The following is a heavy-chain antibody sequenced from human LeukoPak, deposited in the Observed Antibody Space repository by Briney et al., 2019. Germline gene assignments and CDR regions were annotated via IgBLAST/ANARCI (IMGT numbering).Heavy chain of an antibody. J-gene: IGHJ4*02. CDR3: ARIIREVTAIIYFDY. V-gene: IGHV3-30*19. Sequence: GGSLRLSCAASGFTFSSYGMHWVRQAPGKGLEWVAYIQYDGSNQQYADSVKGRFSISRDNSKNILYLQMNSLRAEDTAVYYCARIIREVTAIIYFDYWGQGTLVTASS. CDR1: GFTFSSYG. CDR2: IQYDGSNQ. D-gene: IGHD2-21*02.